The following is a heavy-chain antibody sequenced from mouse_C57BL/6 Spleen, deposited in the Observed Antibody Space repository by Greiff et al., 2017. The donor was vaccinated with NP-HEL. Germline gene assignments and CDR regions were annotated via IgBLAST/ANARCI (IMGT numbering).Heavy chain of an antibody. CDR1: GYTFTSYW. D-gene: IGHD2-4*01. Sequence: VKLQESGTELVKPGASVKLSCKASGYTFTSYWMHWVKQRPGQGLEWIGNINPSNGGTNYNEKFKSKATLTVDKSSSTAYMQLSSLTSEDSAVYYCARSGTYDYFFDYWGQGTTLTVSS. V-gene: IGHV1-53*01. CDR3: ARSGTYDYFFDY. J-gene: IGHJ2*01. CDR2: INPSNGGT.